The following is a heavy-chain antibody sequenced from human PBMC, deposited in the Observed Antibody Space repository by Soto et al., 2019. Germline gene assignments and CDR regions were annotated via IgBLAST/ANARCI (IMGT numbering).Heavy chain of an antibody. J-gene: IGHJ3*01. CDR3: ATVDLRLGELLVAFGV. CDR1: GASVSNNAYY. Sequence: SETLSLTCTVSGASVSNNAYYWRWVRQSAGKGLGWIGYVYHTGNTNYNPSLRSRVTISLDTSKNQLSLKVRSVTAADTAVYYCATVDLRLGELLVAFGVWGQGTMVS. D-gene: IGHD3-16*01. CDR2: VYHTGNT. V-gene: IGHV4-61*08.